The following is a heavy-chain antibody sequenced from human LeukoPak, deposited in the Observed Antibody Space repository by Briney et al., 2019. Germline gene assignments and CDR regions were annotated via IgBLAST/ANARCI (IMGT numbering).Heavy chain of an antibody. Sequence: GGSLRLSCAASGFTVSSNYMSWVRQAPGKGLEWVSSISSSSSYIYYADSVKGRFTISRDNAKNSLYLQMNSLRAEDTAVYYCARCSNYDFWSGYSYYYYYMDVWGKGTTVTVSS. CDR1: GFTVSSNY. V-gene: IGHV3-21*01. CDR2: ISSSSSYI. D-gene: IGHD3-3*01. CDR3: ARCSNYDFWSGYSYYYYYMDV. J-gene: IGHJ6*03.